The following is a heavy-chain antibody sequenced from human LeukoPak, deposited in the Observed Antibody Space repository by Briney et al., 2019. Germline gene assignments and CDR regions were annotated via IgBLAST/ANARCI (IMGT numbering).Heavy chain of an antibody. J-gene: IGHJ4*02. Sequence: ASVNVSCKASGYTFTGYYMHWVRQAPGQGLEWMGWINPNSGGTNYAQKFQGRVTMTRDTSISTAYMELSRLRSDDTAVYYCARDAGAPSNYFDYWGQGTLVTVSS. CDR1: GYTFTGYY. V-gene: IGHV1-2*02. CDR2: INPNSGGT. D-gene: IGHD3-10*01. CDR3: ARDAGAPSNYFDY.